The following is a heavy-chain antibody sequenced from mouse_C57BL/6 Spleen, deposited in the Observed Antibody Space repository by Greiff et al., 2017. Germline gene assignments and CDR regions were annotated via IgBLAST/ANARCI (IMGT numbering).Heavy chain of an antibody. J-gene: IGHJ3*01. V-gene: IGHV1-50*01. D-gene: IGHD4-1*01. CDR3: ARSTWDWFAY. CDR1: GYTFTSYW. Sequence: VKLQQPGAELVKPGASVKLSCKASGYTFTSYWMQWVKQRPGQGLEWIGEIDPSDSYTNYNQKFKGKATLTVDTSSSTAYMQLSSLTSEDSAVYYCARSTWDWFAYWGQGTLVTVSA. CDR2: IDPSDSYT.